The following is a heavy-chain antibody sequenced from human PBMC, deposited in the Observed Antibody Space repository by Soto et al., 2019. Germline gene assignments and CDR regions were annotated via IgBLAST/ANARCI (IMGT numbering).Heavy chain of an antibody. CDR2: ISGSGGST. V-gene: IGHV3-23*01. J-gene: IGHJ6*02. CDR1: GFTFSSYA. CDR3: AKWSGSYPRAPHGMDV. D-gene: IGHD3-10*01. Sequence: PGGSLRLSCAASGFTFSSYAMSWVRQAPGKGLEWVSAISGSGGSTYYADSVKGRFTISRDNSKNTLYPQMNSLRAEDTAVYYCAKWSGSYPRAPHGMDVWGQGTTVTVSS.